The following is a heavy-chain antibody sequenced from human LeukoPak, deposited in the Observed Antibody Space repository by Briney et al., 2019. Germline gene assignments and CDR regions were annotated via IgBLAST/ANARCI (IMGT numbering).Heavy chain of an antibody. CDR2: ISAYNGNT. D-gene: IGHD6-13*01. J-gene: IGHJ1*01. V-gene: IGHV1-18*01. Sequence: ASVKDSCKASGYTFTSYGISWVRQAPGQGLEWMGWISAYNGNTNYAQKFQGRVTMTTDTSTSTAYMELRSLRSDDTAVYYCARVDSSSWYSHGDEYFQHWGQGTLVTVSS. CDR3: ARVDSSSWYSHGDEYFQH. CDR1: GYTFTSYG.